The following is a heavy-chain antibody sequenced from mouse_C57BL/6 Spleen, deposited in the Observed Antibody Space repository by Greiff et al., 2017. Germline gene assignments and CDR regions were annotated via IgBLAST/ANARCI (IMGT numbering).Heavy chain of an antibody. Sequence: DVKLVESGGGLVKPGGSLKLSCAASGFTFSSYAMSWVRQTPEKRLEWVATISDGGSYTYYPDNVKGRFTISRDNAKNSLYLQMSHLKSEDTAMYYCARGYGNDYLDYWGQGTTVTVSS. CDR1: GFTFSSYA. J-gene: IGHJ2*01. D-gene: IGHD1-1*01. V-gene: IGHV5-4*03. CDR2: ISDGGSYT. CDR3: ARGYGNDYLDY.